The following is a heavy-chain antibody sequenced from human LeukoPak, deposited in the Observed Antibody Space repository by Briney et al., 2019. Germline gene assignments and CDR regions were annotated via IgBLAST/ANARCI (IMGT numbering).Heavy chain of an antibody. D-gene: IGHD6-13*01. CDR1: GGSFSGYY. CDR2: INHSGST. CDR3: ARGRRHSSSWYYAGSNWFDP. V-gene: IGHV4-34*01. J-gene: IGHJ5*02. Sequence: SETLPLTCADYGGSFSGYYWSWIRPPPAKGLDLLGEINHSGSTNYNPSLKSRVTISVHTSKNQFSLKLSSVTAADTAVYYCARGRRHSSSWYYAGSNWFDPWGQGTLVTVSS.